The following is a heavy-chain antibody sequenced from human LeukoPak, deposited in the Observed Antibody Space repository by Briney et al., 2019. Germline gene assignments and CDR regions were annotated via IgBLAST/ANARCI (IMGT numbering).Heavy chain of an antibody. D-gene: IGHD3-16*01. CDR1: GGTFSSYA. CDR3: ARATFGGSYFDY. CDR2: IIPIFGTA. Sequence: SVKVSCKASGGTFSSYAISWVRQAPGQGLEWMGGIIPIFGTANYAQKFQGRVTITTDESTSTAYMELSSLRSEDTAVYYCARATFGGSYFDYWGREPWSPSPQ. V-gene: IGHV1-69*05. J-gene: IGHJ4*02.